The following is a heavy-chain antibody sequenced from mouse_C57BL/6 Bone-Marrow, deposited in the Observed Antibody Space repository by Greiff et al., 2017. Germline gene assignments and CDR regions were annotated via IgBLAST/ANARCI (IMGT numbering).Heavy chain of an antibody. V-gene: IGHV1-82*01. Sequence: QVQLQQSGPELVKPGASVKISCKASGYAFSSSWMNWVKQRPGQGLEWIGRIYPGDGDTNYNGKFKGKATLTADKSSSTAYMQLSSLTSEDSAVYFCERLRKGYWGKGTTLTVSS. CDR2: IYPGDGDT. CDR1: GYAFSSSW. CDR3: ERLRKGY. J-gene: IGHJ2*01.